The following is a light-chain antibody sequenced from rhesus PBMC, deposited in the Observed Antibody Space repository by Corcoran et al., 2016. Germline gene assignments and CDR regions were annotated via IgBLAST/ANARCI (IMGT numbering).Light chain of an antibody. CDR1: SDDVGTSDD. Sequence: QSALTQPRSVSKSLGQSVTISCTGTSDDVGTSDDISWYQQNSDTAPRLLIYDVNKRPAGVSARFSGSKSANTASLTISVLQAEYAADYYCCSYRSVNTYIFVGGTRLAVL. J-gene: IGLJ1*01. V-gene: IGLV2S9*01. CDR2: DVN. CDR3: CSYRSVNTYI.